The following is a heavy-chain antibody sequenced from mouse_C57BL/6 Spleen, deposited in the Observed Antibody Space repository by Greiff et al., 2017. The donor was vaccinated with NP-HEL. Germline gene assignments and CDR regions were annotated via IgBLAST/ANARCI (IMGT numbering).Heavy chain of an antibody. V-gene: IGHV5-12*01. CDR2: ISNGGGST. CDR1: GFTFSDYY. J-gene: IGHJ2*01. Sequence: EVKLMESGGGLVQPGGSLKLSCAASGFTFSDYYMYWVRQTPEKRLEWVAYISNGGGSTYYPDTVKGRFTISRDNAKNTLYLQMSRLKSEDTAMYYCARLYDYDRVYYFDYWGQGTTLTVSS. D-gene: IGHD2-4*01. CDR3: ARLYDYDRVYYFDY.